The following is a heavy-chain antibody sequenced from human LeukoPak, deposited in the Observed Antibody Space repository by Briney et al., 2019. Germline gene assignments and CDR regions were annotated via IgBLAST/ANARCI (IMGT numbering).Heavy chain of an antibody. Sequence: GGSLRLSCAASGFTFSSYAMNWVRQAPGKGLEWVSTISGSGGSTYYADSVKGRFTISRDNAKNTVYLQMNSLRAEDTAVYYCAKERANKWELFEADYWGQGTLVTVSS. V-gene: IGHV3-23*01. CDR3: AKERANKWELFEADY. CDR1: GFTFSSYA. CDR2: ISGSGGST. J-gene: IGHJ4*02. D-gene: IGHD3-10*01.